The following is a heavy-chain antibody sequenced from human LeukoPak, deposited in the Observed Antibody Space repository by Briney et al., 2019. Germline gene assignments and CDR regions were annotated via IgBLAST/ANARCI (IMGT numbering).Heavy chain of an antibody. CDR1: GFTFSSYS. J-gene: IGHJ4*02. V-gene: IGHV3-48*04. CDR3: ARERYYDSSGYNY. D-gene: IGHD3-22*01. CDR2: IRSSGTTI. Sequence: GGSLRLSCAASGFTFSSYSMNWVRQAPGKGLEWISYIRSSGTTIYYADSVKGRFTISRDNAKNSLYLQMNSLRAEDTAVYYCARERYYDSSGYNYWGRGTLVTVSS.